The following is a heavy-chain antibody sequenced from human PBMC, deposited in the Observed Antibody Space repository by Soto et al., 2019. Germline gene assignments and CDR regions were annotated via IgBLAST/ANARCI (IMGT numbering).Heavy chain of an antibody. V-gene: IGHV5-51*01. CDR1: GYSFTSYW. J-gene: IGHJ3*02. Sequence: GESMKISCKGSGYSFTSYWIGWVRQMPGKGLEWMGIIYSGDSDTRYSPSFQGQVTISADKSISTAYLQWSSLKASDTAMYCCARTRYSGYESVNDAFDIWGQGTMVTVSS. D-gene: IGHD5-12*01. CDR3: ARTRYSGYESVNDAFDI. CDR2: IYSGDSDT.